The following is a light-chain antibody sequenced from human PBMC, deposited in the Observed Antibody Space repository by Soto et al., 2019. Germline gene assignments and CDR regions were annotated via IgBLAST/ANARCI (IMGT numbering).Light chain of an antibody. CDR1: QGIRHY. CDR3: QQVYGHPPA. J-gene: IGKJ5*01. Sequence: TQFTHSPSFLSASVGARVTLPCPASQGIRHYLAWYQQKPGKAPSLLMYGASTLQSGVPSRFSGSGSGTEFTLTISSLQPEDVATYFCQQVYGHPPAFGPGTRLEIK. V-gene: IGKV1-9*01. CDR2: GAS.